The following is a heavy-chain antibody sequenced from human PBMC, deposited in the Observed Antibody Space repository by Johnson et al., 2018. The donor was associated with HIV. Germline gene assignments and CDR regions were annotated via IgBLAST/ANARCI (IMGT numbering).Heavy chain of an antibody. CDR3: ARDRRSSFDI. CDR2: ISYDGSNK. CDR1: GFTFSDYF. J-gene: IGHJ3*02. V-gene: IGHV3-30*03. Sequence: QVQLVESGGGLVQPGGSLRLSCKASGFTFSDYFMSWIRQAPGKGLEWVAVISYDGSNKYYADSVKGRFTISRDNSKTTLFLHINSLRAEDTAVYYCARDRRSSFDIWGQGTMVAVSS. D-gene: IGHD6-6*01.